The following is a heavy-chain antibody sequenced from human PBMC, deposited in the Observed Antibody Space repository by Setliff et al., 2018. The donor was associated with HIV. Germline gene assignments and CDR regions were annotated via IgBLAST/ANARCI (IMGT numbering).Heavy chain of an antibody. J-gene: IGHJ5*02. CDR3: ARTWGAGVTGYWFEP. CDR1: GYTFTGYY. CDR2: INPNSGGT. Sequence: ASVKVSCKASGYTFTGYYMHWVRQAPGQGLECMGWINPNSGGTNYAQKFQGRVTMTRDTSISTAYMELRSLRSEDTAVYFCARTWGAGVTGYWFEPWGQGTRVTVSS. V-gene: IGHV1-2*02. D-gene: IGHD3-9*01.